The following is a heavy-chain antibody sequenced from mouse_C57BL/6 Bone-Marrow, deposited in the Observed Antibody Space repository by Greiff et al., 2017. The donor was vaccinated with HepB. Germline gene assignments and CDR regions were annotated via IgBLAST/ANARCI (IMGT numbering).Heavy chain of an antibody. Sequence: EVKLVESGGDLVKPGGSLKLSCAASGFTFSSYGMSWVRQTPDKRLEWVATISSGGSYTYYPDSVKGRFTISRDNAKNTLYLQMSSLKSEDTAMYYCARQEGAWFAYWGQGTLVTVSA. J-gene: IGHJ3*01. CDR1: GFTFSSYG. CDR3: ARQEGAWFAY. V-gene: IGHV5-6*01. CDR2: ISSGGSYT.